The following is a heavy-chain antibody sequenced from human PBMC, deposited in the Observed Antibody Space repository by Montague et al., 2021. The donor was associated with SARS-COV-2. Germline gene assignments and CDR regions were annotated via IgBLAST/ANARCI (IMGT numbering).Heavy chain of an antibody. CDR2: ISYDGSNK. J-gene: IGHJ4*02. CDR1: GFTFSSYA. CDR3: ARDGSWYYDSSGYYYRPHLGGGASYFDY. V-gene: IGHV3-30-3*01. D-gene: IGHD3-22*01. Sequence: SQRLSFSASGFTFSSYAMHWVRQAPGKGLEWVAVISYDGSNKYYADSVKGRFTISRDNSKNTLYLQMNSLRAEDTAVYYCARDGSWYYDSSGYYYRPHLGGGASYFDYWGQGTLVTVSS.